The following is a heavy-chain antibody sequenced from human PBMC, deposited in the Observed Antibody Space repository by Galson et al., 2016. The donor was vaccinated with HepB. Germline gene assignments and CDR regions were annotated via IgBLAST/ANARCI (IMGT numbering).Heavy chain of an antibody. CDR2: IIPIFITA. D-gene: IGHD1-26*01. Sequence: SVKVSCKASGGTFSNYAISWVRQAPGKGLEWMGGIIPIFITAKYAQKFQGRVTITADKSTSTAYMELSSLRSEDTAVYYCARDRVGATSYYYYYMDVWGKGTPVTVSS. CDR1: GGTFSNYA. CDR3: ARDRVGATSYYYYYMDV. V-gene: IGHV1-69*06. J-gene: IGHJ6*03.